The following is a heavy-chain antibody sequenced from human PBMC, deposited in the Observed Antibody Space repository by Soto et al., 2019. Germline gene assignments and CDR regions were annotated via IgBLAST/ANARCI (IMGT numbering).Heavy chain of an antibody. D-gene: IGHD1-26*01. V-gene: IGHV4-34*01. CDR1: GGSVSSYY. Sequence: ASETLSLTCAVYGGSVSSYYWSWIRQPPGKGLEWIGESNHSGSTNYNPSLKSRVTISVDTSKNQFSLKLSSVTAADTAVYYCARGGPRYSGSYWVIRAFDIWGQGTMVTVSS. CDR2: SNHSGST. J-gene: IGHJ3*02. CDR3: ARGGPRYSGSYWVIRAFDI.